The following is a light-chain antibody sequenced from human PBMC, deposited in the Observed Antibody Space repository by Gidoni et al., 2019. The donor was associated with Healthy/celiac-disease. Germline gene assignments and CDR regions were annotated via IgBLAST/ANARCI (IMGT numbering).Light chain of an antibody. V-gene: IGKV3-11*01. CDR1: QSVSSY. CDR3: QQRSNWLFT. J-gene: IGKJ3*01. CDR2: YAS. Sequence: EIVLTQSPATLSLSPGERATLSCRASQSVSSYLAWYQQKPGQAPRHLIYYASNRATGIPDRFSGSGSGTDFTLTISSREPEDFAVYYCQQRSNWLFTFGPGTKVDIK.